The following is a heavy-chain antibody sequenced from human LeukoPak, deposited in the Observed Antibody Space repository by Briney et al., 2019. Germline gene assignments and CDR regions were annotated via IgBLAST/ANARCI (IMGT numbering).Heavy chain of an antibody. CDR3: ARFRDIVVVVAAYQRHDAFDI. J-gene: IGHJ3*02. D-gene: IGHD2-15*01. V-gene: IGHV4-34*01. Sequence: SETLSLTCAVYGGSFSGYYWSWIRQPPGKGLEWIGEINHSGSTNYNPSLKSRVTISVDTSKNQFSLKLSSVTAADTAVYYCARFRDIVVVVAAYQRHDAFDIWGQGTMVTVSS. CDR1: GGSFSGYY. CDR2: INHSGST.